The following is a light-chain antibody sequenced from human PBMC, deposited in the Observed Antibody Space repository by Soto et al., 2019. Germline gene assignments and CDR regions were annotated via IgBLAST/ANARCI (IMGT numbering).Light chain of an antibody. CDR2: EIN. CDR1: SSDVGAYDY. V-gene: IGLV2-8*01. CDR3: SSFAGSNNFPYV. Sequence: QSALTQPPSASWSPGQSVTMSCTGTSSDVGAYDYVSWYQQHPGKAPKLMIYEINKRPSGVPDRFSGSKSGNTASLTVSGLQAEDEADYYCSSFAGSNNFPYVFGTGTKV. J-gene: IGLJ1*01.